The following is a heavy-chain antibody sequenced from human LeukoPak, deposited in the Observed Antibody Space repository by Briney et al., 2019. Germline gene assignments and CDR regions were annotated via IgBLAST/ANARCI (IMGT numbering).Heavy chain of an antibody. J-gene: IGHJ6*03. V-gene: IGHV3-48*03. CDR2: ISSSGRTI. D-gene: IGHD6-6*01. CDR3: ARGSSSSPAANYYFYYYMDV. CDR1: GFTFSSYG. Sequence: PGGPLRLSCTASGFTFSSYGMNWVRQAPGKGLEWVSHISSSGRTIYYADSVKGRLTISRDNAENSLYLQMSSLRAEDTAVYYCARGSSSSPAANYYFYYYMDVWGKGTTATVS.